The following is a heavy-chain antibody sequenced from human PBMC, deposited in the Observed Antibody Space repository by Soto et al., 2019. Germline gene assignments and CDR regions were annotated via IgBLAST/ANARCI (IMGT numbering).Heavy chain of an antibody. J-gene: IGHJ5*02. V-gene: IGHV4-39*01. Sequence: QLQLQESGPGLVKPSETLSLTCTVSGGSISSSSYYWGWIRQPPGKGLEWIGSIYYSGSTYYNPSLKSRVTISIDTSKNQFSLKLSSVTAADTAVYYCARLFGYFRRFDPWGQGTLVTVSS. CDR1: GGSISSSSYY. CDR2: IYYSGST. CDR3: ARLFGYFRRFDP. D-gene: IGHD3-22*01.